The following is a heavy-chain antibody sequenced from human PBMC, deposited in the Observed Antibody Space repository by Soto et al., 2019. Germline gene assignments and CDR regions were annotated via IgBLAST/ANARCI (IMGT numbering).Heavy chain of an antibody. J-gene: IGHJ4*02. V-gene: IGHV3-15*01. D-gene: IGHD3-3*01. CDR3: TRDPIHAITIFGVVVDY. CDR1: VFTFDNAW. CDR2: IKSKTDGGTT. Sequence: PGGSLRLSCAASVFTFDNAWMSWVRQAPGKGLEWVGRIKSKTDGGTTDYAAPVKGRFTISRDDSKNTLSLQMNSLKTEDTAVYYCTRDPIHAITIFGVVVDYWGQGTLVTVSS.